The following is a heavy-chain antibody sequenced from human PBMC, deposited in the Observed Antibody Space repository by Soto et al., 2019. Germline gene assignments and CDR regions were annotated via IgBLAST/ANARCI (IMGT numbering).Heavy chain of an antibody. CDR2: INAGNGNT. Sequence: GASVKVSCKASGYTFTSYAMHWVRQAPGQRLEWMGWINAGNGNTKYSQKFQGRVTITRDTSASTAYMELSSLRSEDTAVYYCATKTFLVPGAFDIWGQGTMVTVSS. V-gene: IGHV1-3*01. J-gene: IGHJ3*02. CDR3: ATKTFLVPGAFDI. CDR1: GYTFTSYA. D-gene: IGHD2-8*02.